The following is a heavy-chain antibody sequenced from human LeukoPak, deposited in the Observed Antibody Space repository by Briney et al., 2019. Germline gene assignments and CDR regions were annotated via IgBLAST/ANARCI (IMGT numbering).Heavy chain of an antibody. J-gene: IGHJ4*02. Sequence: GGTLRLSCAASGFTFSNYAMNWVRQAPGKGLEWVSGISGFGGSTYYADSVKGRFTISRDNSKNTLYLQMNSLRAEDTAIYYCATYRQVLLPFESWGQGTLVTVSS. D-gene: IGHD2-8*02. CDR3: ATYRQVLLPFES. V-gene: IGHV3-23*01. CDR1: GFTFSNYA. CDR2: ISGFGGST.